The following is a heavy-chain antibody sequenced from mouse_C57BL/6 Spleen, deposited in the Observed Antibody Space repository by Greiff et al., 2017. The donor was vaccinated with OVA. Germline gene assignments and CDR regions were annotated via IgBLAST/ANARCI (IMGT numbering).Heavy chain of an antibody. V-gene: IGHV5-17*01. CDR3: ATYYYGSSYGYFDV. D-gene: IGHD1-1*01. J-gene: IGHJ1*03. CDR2: ISSGSSTI. Sequence: EVMLVESGGGLVKPGGSLKLSCAASGFTFSDYGMHWVRQAPEKGLEWVAYISSGSSTIYYADTVKGRVTISRDNAKNTLFLQLTILRSEDTAMYYCATYYYGSSYGYFDVWGTGTTVTVSS. CDR1: GFTFSDYG.